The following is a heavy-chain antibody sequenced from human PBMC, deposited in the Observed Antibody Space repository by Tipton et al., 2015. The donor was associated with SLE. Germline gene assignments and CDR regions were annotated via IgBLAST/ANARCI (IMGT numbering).Heavy chain of an antibody. V-gene: IGHV1-8*01. CDR1: GYTFTSFD. CDR2: MNPNSGNT. CDR3: ARAPPQLGFDY. D-gene: IGHD5-24*01. Sequence: VQLVQSGAEVKKPGASVKVSCRASGYTFTSFDINWVRQATGQGLEWMGWMNPNSGNTAYAQKFQGRVTMTRDTSISTAYMELSSLRSEDTAVYYCARAPPQLGFDYWGQGTLVTVSS. J-gene: IGHJ4*02.